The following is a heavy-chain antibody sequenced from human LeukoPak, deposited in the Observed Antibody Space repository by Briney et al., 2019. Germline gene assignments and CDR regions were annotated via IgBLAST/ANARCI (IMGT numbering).Heavy chain of an antibody. CDR1: GYTFTSYG. D-gene: IGHD6-19*01. CDR3: ARTGGSGWPTPHYFDY. V-gene: IGHV1-18*01. J-gene: IGHJ4*02. Sequence: ASVKVSCKASGYTFTSYGISWVRQPPGQGLEWMGWTSAYNGNTNYAQKLQGRVTMTTDTSTSTAYMELRSLRSDDTAVYYCARTGGSGWPTPHYFDYWGQGTLVTVSS. CDR2: TSAYNGNT.